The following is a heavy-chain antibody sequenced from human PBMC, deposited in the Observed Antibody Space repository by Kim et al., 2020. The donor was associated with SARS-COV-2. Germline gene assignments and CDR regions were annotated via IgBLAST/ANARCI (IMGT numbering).Heavy chain of an antibody. D-gene: IGHD3-22*01. Sequence: SETLSLTCAVYGGSFSGYYWSWIRQPPGKGLEWIGEINHSGSTNYNPSLKSRVTISVDTSKNQFSLKLSSVTAADTAVYYCARGRTKPLYYYDSSGRGAYYYYGMAVWGQGTTVTVSS. CDR3: ARGRTKPLYYYDSSGRGAYYYYGMAV. V-gene: IGHV4-34*01. CDR1: GGSFSGYY. J-gene: IGHJ6*02. CDR2: INHSGST.